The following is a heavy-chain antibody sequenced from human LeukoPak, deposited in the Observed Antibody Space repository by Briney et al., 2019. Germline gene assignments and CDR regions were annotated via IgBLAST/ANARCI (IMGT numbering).Heavy chain of an antibody. CDR1: GGSISSSSAY. Sequence: ASETLSLTCTVSGGSISSSSAYWGWIRQPPGKGLEWIGSIHYSGTIYYNPSLKSRVTISVDTSKNQFSLKLTSVTAADTAVYYCARTFCTNGFCYFFYWGQGTLVTVSS. CDR2: IHYSGTI. D-gene: IGHD2-8*01. V-gene: IGHV4-39*01. J-gene: IGHJ4*02. CDR3: ARTFCTNGFCYFFY.